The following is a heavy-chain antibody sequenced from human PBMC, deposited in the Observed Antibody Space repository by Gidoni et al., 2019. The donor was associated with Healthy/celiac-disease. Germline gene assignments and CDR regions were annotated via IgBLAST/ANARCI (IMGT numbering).Heavy chain of an antibody. CDR3: ARTPYYDFWSGYYIKTYYYYGMDV. CDR1: GGSFSGYY. Sequence: QVQLQQWGAGLLKPSETLSLTCAVYGGSFSGYYWSWIRPPPGKGLEWIGEINHSGSTNYNPSLKSRVTISVDTSKNQFSLKLSSVTAADTAVYYCARTPYYDFWSGYYIKTYYYYGMDVWGQGTTVTVSS. CDR2: INHSGST. D-gene: IGHD3-3*01. V-gene: IGHV4-34*01. J-gene: IGHJ6*02.